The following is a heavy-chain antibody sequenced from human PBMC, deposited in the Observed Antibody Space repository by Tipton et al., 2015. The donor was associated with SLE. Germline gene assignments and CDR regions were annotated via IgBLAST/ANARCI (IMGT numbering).Heavy chain of an antibody. CDR3: ARERCSSTSCHKGWFHP. CDR2: INHSGST. CDR1: GGPHSGYY. Sequence: TLSLTCAVYGGPHSGYYWSWISQPPGKGLEWIGEINHSGSTNYNPSLKSRVTISVDTSKNQFSQKLSSVTAADTAVYYCARERCSSTSCHKGWFHPWGQGTLVTVSS. D-gene: IGHD2-2*02. V-gene: IGHV4-34*01. J-gene: IGHJ5*02.